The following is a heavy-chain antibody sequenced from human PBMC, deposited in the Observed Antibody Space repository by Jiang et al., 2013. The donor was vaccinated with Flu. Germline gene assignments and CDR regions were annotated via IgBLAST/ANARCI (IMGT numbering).Heavy chain of an antibody. CDR2: ITWNSGTL. CDR3: AKXISVAGVGLDY. V-gene: IGHV3-9*01. Sequence: EVQLLESGGGLVQPGRSLRLSCAASGFRFDDYAMHWVRQAPGKGLEWVSGITWNSGTLGYADSVRGRFTISRDNAKESLFLQMDSLRAEDTAVYYCAKXISVAGVGLDYWGQGTLVTV. D-gene: IGHD6-19*01. J-gene: IGHJ4*02. CDR1: GFRFDDYA.